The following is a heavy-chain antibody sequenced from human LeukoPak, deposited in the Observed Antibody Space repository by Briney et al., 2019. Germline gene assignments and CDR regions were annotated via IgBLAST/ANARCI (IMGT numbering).Heavy chain of an antibody. V-gene: IGHV3-23*01. CDR1: RFTFSSYA. CDR2: ISGSGATI. CDR3: ANGRGSTNPAWYYFMDV. Sequence: GGSLRLSCAASRFTFSSYAMNWVRQAPGKGREWVSVISGSGATIYYAESVKGRFTISRDNSKNTLYLQMNSLRAEDTAVYCCANGRGSTNPAWYYFMDVWGKGTTVTVSS. D-gene: IGHD2-8*01. J-gene: IGHJ6*03.